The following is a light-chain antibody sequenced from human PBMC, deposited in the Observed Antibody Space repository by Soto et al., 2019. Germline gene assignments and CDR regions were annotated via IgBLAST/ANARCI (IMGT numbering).Light chain of an antibody. J-gene: IGKJ1*01. Sequence: DIVMTQSPDSLAVSLGERATINCKSSQSVLHSSNNKNYLAWYQQKPGQPPKLLIYWASTRESGVPDRFSGSGSGTDFTLSISSLQAEDGAVYYCQQYYSPWTFGQGTKVE. CDR2: WAS. CDR3: QQYYSPWT. V-gene: IGKV4-1*01. CDR1: QSVLHSSNNKNY.